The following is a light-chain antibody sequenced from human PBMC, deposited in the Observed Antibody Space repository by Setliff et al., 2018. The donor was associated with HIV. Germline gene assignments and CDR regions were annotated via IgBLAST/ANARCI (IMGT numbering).Light chain of an antibody. CDR2: DVS. J-gene: IGLJ1*01. CDR3: SSYTSNSPYV. Sequence: SVLTQPASVSGSPGQSITISCTGTSSDVGGYNSVSWYQQHPDRAPKLMIYDVSNRPSGVSNRFSGSKSGNTASLTISGLQAEDEADYYCSSYTSNSPYVFGTGTRSPS. CDR1: SSDVGGYNS. V-gene: IGLV2-14*03.